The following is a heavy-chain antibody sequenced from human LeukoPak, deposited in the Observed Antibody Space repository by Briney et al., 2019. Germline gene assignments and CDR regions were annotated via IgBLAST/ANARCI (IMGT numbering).Heavy chain of an antibody. D-gene: IGHD3-9*01. Sequence: ASVKVSCKASGYTFTGYYMHGVRQAPGQGLEWMGWINPNSGGTNYARKFQGRVTMTRDTSISTAYMELSRLRSDDTAVYYCARGLDLDYWGQGTLVTVSS. CDR3: ARGLDLDY. V-gene: IGHV1-2*02. CDR2: INPNSGGT. J-gene: IGHJ4*02. CDR1: GYTFTGYY.